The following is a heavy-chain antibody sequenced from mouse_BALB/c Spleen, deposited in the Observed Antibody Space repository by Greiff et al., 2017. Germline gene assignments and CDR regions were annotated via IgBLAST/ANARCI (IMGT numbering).Heavy chain of an antibody. CDR3: TRDNAMDD. J-gene: IGHJ4*01. CDR1: GFTFSNYW. CDR2: IRLKSNNYAT. V-gene: IGHV6-6*02. Sequence: EVQLVESGGGLVQPGGSMKLSCVASGFTFSNYWMNWVRQSPEKGLEWVAEIRLKSNNYATHYAESVKGRFTISRDDSKSSVYLQMNNVRAEDTGIYYCTRDNAMDDWGQGTSVTVSS.